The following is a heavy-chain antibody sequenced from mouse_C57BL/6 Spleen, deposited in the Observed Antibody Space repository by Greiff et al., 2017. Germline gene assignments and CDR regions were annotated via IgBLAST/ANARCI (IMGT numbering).Heavy chain of an antibody. CDR3: ARIGYGGFAY. D-gene: IGHD2-2*01. CDR1: GFSLTSYG. V-gene: IGHV2-2*01. CDR2: IWSGGST. Sequence: VKVVESGPGLVQPSQRLSIPCTVSGFSLTSYGVHWVRQSPGKGLEWLGVIWSGGSTDYNAAFISRLSISKDNSKSQVFFKMNSLQADDTAIYYCARIGYGGFAYWGQGTLVTVSA. J-gene: IGHJ3*01.